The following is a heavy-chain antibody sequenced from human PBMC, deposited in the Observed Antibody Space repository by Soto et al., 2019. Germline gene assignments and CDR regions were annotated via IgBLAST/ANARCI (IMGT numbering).Heavy chain of an antibody. CDR1: GFTFSSYS. CDR2: ISSSSGTI. D-gene: IGHD3-10*01. CDR3: ARDYGYYSL. J-gene: IGHJ4*02. V-gene: IGHV3-48*02. Sequence: EVQLVESGGGLVQPGGSLRLSCAASGFTFSSYSMNWVRQAPGEGLEWVSYISSSSGTIYYADSVKGRFTISRDNAKNSLYLQMNSLREEDTAVYFCARDYGYYSLWGQGALVTVSS.